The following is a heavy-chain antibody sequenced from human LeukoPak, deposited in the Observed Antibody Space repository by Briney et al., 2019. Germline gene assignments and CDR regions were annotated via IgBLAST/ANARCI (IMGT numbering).Heavy chain of an antibody. CDR1: GGSISTSNYY. CDR3: ASSQRGGDAEYFQH. Sequence: PSETLSLTCTVSGGSISTSNYYWGWIRQPPGKGLEWIGNIFYSGSTNYNPSLKSRVTISVDTSKNQFSLKLSSVTAADTAVYYCASSQRGGDAEYFQHWGQGTLVTVSS. J-gene: IGHJ1*01. D-gene: IGHD2-21*02. CDR2: IFYSGST. V-gene: IGHV4-39*07.